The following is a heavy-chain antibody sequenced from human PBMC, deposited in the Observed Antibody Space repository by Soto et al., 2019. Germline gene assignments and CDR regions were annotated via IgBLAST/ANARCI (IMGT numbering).Heavy chain of an antibody. V-gene: IGHV3-49*01. CDR3: TSVSPDCSDGSCYPLN. D-gene: IGHD2-15*01. J-gene: IGHJ4*02. CDR1: GFTFRDYA. CDR2: IRSKSYDGTT. Sequence: GGSLRLSCMASGFTFRDYAISWFRQAPGKGLQWVSFIRSKSYDGTTEYTASVKGRFTISRDDTKTIAYLHMNSLKTEDTGVYYCTSVSPDCSDGSCYPLNWGQGTLVTVSS.